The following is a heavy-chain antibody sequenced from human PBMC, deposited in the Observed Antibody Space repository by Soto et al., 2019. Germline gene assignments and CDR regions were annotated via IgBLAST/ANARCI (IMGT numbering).Heavy chain of an antibody. V-gene: IGHV1-69*01. D-gene: IGHD3-22*01. CDR3: ARDSAVDYSTGYPTGGFDY. CDR2: IIPIFGTA. CDR1: GGTFSSYA. J-gene: IGHJ4*02. Sequence: QVQLVQSGAEVKKPGSSVKVSCKASGGTFSSYAISWVRQAPGQGLEWMGGIIPIFGTANYAQKFQGRVTITADESTSTAYMELSSLRSEDTAVYYCARDSAVDYSTGYPTGGFDYWGQGTLVTVSS.